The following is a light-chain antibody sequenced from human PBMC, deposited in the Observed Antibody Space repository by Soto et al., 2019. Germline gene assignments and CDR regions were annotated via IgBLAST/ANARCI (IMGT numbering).Light chain of an antibody. CDR3: QVWDDSSHRVV. Sequence: SYELTQPPSVSVSPGQTASITCSGDKLGDKSASWYQQKPGQSPVLVMFQDRQRPSGIPERFSGSNSVSTATLAISRVEAGDEADFYCQVWDDSSHRVVFGGGTKLTVL. J-gene: IGLJ2*01. CDR2: QDR. CDR1: KLGDKS. V-gene: IGLV3-1*01.